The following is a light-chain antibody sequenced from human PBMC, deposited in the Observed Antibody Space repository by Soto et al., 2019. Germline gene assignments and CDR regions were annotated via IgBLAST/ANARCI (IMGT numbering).Light chain of an antibody. CDR3: QVWDSSSDHLYV. J-gene: IGLJ1*01. CDR2: DDS. V-gene: IGLV3-21*02. Sequence: SYELTQPPSVSLAPGQTARSTCGGNKVGSKSVHWYQQKPGQAPVLVVYDDSDRPSGIPERFSGSNSGNTATLTISRVETGDEADYYCQVWDSSSDHLYVFGTGTKVTVL. CDR1: KVGSKS.